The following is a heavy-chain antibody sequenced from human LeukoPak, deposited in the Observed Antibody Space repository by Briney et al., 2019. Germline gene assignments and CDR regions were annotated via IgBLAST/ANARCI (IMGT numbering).Heavy chain of an antibody. CDR2: ISSSSSTI. D-gene: IGHD1-26*01. Sequence: PGGSLRLSCAASGFTFSSYSMNWVRQAPGKGLEWVSYISSSSSTIYYADSVKGRFTISRDNAKNSLYLQMNSLRAEDTAAYYCARGQDIIVGATSFDYWGQGTLVTVSS. V-gene: IGHV3-48*04. J-gene: IGHJ4*02. CDR3: ARGQDIIVGATSFDY. CDR1: GFTFSSYS.